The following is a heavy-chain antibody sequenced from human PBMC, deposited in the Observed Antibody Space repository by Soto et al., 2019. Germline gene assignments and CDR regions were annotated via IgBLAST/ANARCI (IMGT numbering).Heavy chain of an antibody. V-gene: IGHV3-21*01. CDR1: GFTFSSYS. D-gene: IGHD2-15*01. CDR2: ISSSGRYI. Sequence: GGSLRLSCAASGFTFSSYSFNWVRQAPGKGLEWVSSISSSGRYIYYEASVKGRFTISRDNAEKSLYLQMNGLRAEDTAVYYCARGVADYHYYGMDVWGQGTKVTVSS. J-gene: IGHJ6*02. CDR3: ARGVADYHYYGMDV.